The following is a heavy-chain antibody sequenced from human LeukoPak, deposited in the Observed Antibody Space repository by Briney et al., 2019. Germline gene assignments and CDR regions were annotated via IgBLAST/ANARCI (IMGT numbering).Heavy chain of an antibody. D-gene: IGHD3-22*01. V-gene: IGHV4-61*02. Sequence: PSETLSLTCTVSAGSISSGSYYWSWIRQPAGKGLEWIGRIYTSGSTNYNPSLKSRVTISVDTSKNQFSLKLSSVTAADTVVYYCARDLDLSYYYDSSGPSAAFDIWGQGTMVTVSS. J-gene: IGHJ3*02. CDR1: AGSISSGSYY. CDR2: IYTSGST. CDR3: ARDLDLSYYYDSSGPSAAFDI.